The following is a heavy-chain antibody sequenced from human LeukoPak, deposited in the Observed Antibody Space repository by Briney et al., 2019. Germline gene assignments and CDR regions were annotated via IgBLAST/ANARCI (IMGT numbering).Heavy chain of an antibody. J-gene: IGHJ6*02. Sequence: SETLSLTCAVYGGSFSGYYWSWIRQPAGKGLEWIGRIYTSGSTNYNPSLKSRVTMSVDTSKNQFSLKLSSVTAADTAVYYCARDRTVTDDYYYYYGMDVWGQGTTVTVSS. V-gene: IGHV4-4*07. CDR3: ARDRTVTDDYYYYYGMDV. CDR2: IYTSGST. D-gene: IGHD4-17*01. CDR1: GGSFSGYY.